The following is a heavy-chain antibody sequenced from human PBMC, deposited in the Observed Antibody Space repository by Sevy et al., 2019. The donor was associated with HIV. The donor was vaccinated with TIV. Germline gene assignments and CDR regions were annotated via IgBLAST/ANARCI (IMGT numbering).Heavy chain of an antibody. J-gene: IGHJ4*02. CDR3: ARHESQGDYPLDL. Sequence: SETLSLTCAVSGGSISGYYWSWIRQPPGKGLEFIGWIHDSGRVNYNPSLSSRVRMTVDTSRNQFSLKVYSLAATDTAVYYCARHESQGDYPLDLWGQGTLVTVSS. D-gene: IGHD4-17*01. CDR2: IHDSGRV. V-gene: IGHV4-59*08. CDR1: GGSISGYY.